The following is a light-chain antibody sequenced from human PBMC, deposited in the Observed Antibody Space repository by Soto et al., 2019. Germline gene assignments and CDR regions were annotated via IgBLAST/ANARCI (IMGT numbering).Light chain of an antibody. CDR2: AAS. V-gene: IGKV3-20*01. J-gene: IGKJ1*01. Sequence: ESALTQSPGTLSLSPGERANLSCRASQSVTANYLAWYQQKPGQAPRLLIYAASIGATGIPDRFSGSGSGTDFTLTISRLEPEDFAVYYCLQYGIPLWTFGQGTKVEIK. CDR3: LQYGIPLWT. CDR1: QSVTANY.